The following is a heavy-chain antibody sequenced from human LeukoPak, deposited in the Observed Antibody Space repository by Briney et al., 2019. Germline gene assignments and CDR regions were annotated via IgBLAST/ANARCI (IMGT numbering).Heavy chain of an antibody. J-gene: IGHJ6*03. CDR2: IVVGSGDT. Sequence: SVKVSCKASGFTFSTSAMQWVRQARGQRLEWIGWIVVGSGDTNYAQKFQERVTITRDMSTSTAYIELSSLRSEDTAIYYCARNQIVAYYYYYMDVWGKGTTVTISS. CDR3: ARNQIVAYYYYYMDV. D-gene: IGHD2-15*01. V-gene: IGHV1-58*02. CDR1: GFTFSTSA.